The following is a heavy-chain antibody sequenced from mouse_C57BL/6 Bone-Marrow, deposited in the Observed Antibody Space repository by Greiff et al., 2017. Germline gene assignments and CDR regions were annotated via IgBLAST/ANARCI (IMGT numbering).Heavy chain of an antibody. Sequence: ESGPELVKPGASVKISCKASGYAFSSSWMNWVKQRPGKGLEWIGRIYPGDGDTNYNGKFKGKATLTADKSSSTAYMQLSSLTSEDSAVYFCASLLLLDVWGTGTTVTVAS. CDR2: IYPGDGDT. CDR1: GYAFSSSW. J-gene: IGHJ1*03. CDR3: ASLLLLDV. V-gene: IGHV1-82*01. D-gene: IGHD2-10*01.